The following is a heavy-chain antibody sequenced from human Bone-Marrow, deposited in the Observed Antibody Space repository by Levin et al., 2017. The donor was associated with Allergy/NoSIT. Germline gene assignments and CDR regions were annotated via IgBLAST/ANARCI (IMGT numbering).Heavy chain of an antibody. CDR2: IKPDGTEK. V-gene: IGHV3-7*03. CDR3: ARVVAVAGTTWYLDL. J-gene: IGHJ2*01. CDR1: GFTFSSYW. Sequence: GGSLRLSCAASGFTFSSYWMNWVRQAPGKGLEWVANIKPDGTEKYYVDSVKGRFTISRDNAKNSLYLQMNSLRAEDTAVYYCARVVAVAGTTWYLDLWGRGTLVTVSS. D-gene: IGHD6-19*01.